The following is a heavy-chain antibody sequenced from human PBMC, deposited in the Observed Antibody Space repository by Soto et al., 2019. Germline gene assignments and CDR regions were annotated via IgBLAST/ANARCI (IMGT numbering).Heavy chain of an antibody. V-gene: IGHV1-69*13. CDR2: IIPIFGTA. Sequence: SVKVSCKASGGTFSSYAISWVRQAPGQGLEWMGGIIPIFGTANYAQKFQGRVTITADESTSTAYMELSSPRSEDTAVYYCARSSMSLSAYDSSGYQLDYWGQGTLVTVSS. CDR3: ARSSMSLSAYDSSGYQLDY. D-gene: IGHD3-22*01. CDR1: GGTFSSYA. J-gene: IGHJ4*02.